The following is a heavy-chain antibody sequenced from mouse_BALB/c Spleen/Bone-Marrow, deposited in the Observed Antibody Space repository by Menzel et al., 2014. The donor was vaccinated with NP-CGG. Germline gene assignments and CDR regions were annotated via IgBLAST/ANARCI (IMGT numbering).Heavy chain of an antibody. Sequence: EVKLMESGGGLVKPGGSLKLSCAASGFTFSSYAMSWVRQTPEMRLEWVATISSGGSYTYYLDSVKGRFTISRDNAKNTLYLQMSSLRSEDTAMYYCARKSYYDYDGRPWFAYWGQGTLVTVSA. D-gene: IGHD2-4*01. CDR3: ARKSYYDYDGRPWFAY. CDR2: ISSGGSYT. J-gene: IGHJ3*01. V-gene: IGHV5-9-3*01. CDR1: GFTFSSYA.